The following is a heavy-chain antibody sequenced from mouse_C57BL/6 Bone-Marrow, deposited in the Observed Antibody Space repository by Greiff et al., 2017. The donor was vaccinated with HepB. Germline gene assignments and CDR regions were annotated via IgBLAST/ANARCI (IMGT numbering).Heavy chain of an antibody. CDR2: IWGVGST. CDR3: ASDGGSSHPWFAY. D-gene: IGHD1-1*01. J-gene: IGHJ3*01. CDR1: GFSLTSYG. Sequence: QVQLKESGPGLVAPSQSLSITCTVSGFSLTSYGVDWVRQSPGKGLEWLGVIWGVGSTNYNSALKSRLSISKDNSKSQVFLKMNSMQTDDTAMYYCASDGGSSHPWFAYWGQGTLVTVSA. V-gene: IGHV2-6*01.